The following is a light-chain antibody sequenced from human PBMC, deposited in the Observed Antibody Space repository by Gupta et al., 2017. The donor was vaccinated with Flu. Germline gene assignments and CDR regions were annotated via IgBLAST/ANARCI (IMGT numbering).Light chain of an antibody. CDR1: SSDVGGYNY. Sequence: QSALAQPASVSGSPGQSITISCTGISSDVGGYNYVSWYQQHPGKAPKLMIYEVSNRPAGVSNRFSGSKSGNTASLIISGLQSEDEGDYYCSSYTSSSTPFVFGSGTKVTVL. CDR3: SSYTSSSTPFV. CDR2: EVS. V-gene: IGLV2-14*01. J-gene: IGLJ1*01.